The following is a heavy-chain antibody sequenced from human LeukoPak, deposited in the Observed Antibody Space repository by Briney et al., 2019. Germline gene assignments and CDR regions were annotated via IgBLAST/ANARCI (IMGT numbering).Heavy chain of an antibody. D-gene: IGHD6-6*01. Sequence: GGSLRLSCAASGFTFSSYSMNWVRQAPGKGLEWVSSISSSSSYIYYADSVKGRFTISRDNAKNSLYLQMNSLRAEDTAVYYCARTGPPARPFLNWFDPWGQGTLVTVSS. CDR2: ISSSSSYI. J-gene: IGHJ5*02. CDR3: ARTGPPARPFLNWFDP. CDR1: GFTFSSYS. V-gene: IGHV3-21*01.